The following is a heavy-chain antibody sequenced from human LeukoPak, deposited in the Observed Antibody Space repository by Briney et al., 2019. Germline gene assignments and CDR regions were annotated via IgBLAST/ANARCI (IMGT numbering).Heavy chain of an antibody. CDR3: ARDRLYYYDSSGYYLHDY. CDR2: ISAYNGNT. Sequence: ASVKVSCKASGYTFTSYGISWVRQAPGQGLEWMGWISAYNGNTNYAQKLQGRVTMTTDTSTSTAYMELRSLRSDDTAVYYCARDRLYYYDSSGYYLHDYWGQGTLVTVSS. CDR1: GYTFTSYG. V-gene: IGHV1-18*01. D-gene: IGHD3-22*01. J-gene: IGHJ4*02.